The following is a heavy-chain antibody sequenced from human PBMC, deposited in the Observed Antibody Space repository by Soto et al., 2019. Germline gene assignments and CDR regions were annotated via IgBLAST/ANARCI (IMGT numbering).Heavy chain of an antibody. Sequence: GESLKISCQCSGYTFSNFWIGWVRQLPGKGLEWMGIIYPGDHETRYSPSFHGKVTISADKSINTAYLQWNSLEASDTAFYYCARLDYGSGSHLYYFDYWGQGTPVTVSS. CDR3: ARLDYGSGSHLYYFDY. D-gene: IGHD3-10*01. CDR1: GYTFSNFW. V-gene: IGHV5-51*01. CDR2: IYPGDHET. J-gene: IGHJ4*02.